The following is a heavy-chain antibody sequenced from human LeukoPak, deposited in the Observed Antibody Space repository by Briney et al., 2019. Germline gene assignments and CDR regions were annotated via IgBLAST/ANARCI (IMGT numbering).Heavy chain of an antibody. Sequence: SETLSLTCTVSGGSISSGDYYWSWIRQPPGKGLEWIGYIYYSGSTYYNPSLKSRVTISVDTSKNQFSLKLSSVTAADTAVYYCAREITTDWFDPWGQGTLVTVSS. J-gene: IGHJ5*02. CDR1: GGSISSGDYY. CDR2: IYYSGST. V-gene: IGHV4-30-4*01. D-gene: IGHD3-22*01. CDR3: AREITTDWFDP.